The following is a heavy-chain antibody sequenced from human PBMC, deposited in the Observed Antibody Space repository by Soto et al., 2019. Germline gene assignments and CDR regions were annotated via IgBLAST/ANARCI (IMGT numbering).Heavy chain of an antibody. V-gene: IGHV1-69*08. CDR3: AREVVTIFGVVPHYYYMDV. J-gene: IGHJ6*03. D-gene: IGHD3-3*01. CDR2: IIPILGIA. Sequence: QVQLVQSGAEVQKPGSSVKVSCKASGGTFSSYTISWVRQAPGQGLEWMGRIIPILGIANYAQKFQGRVTITADKSTSTAYMELSSLRSEDTAVYYCAREVVTIFGVVPHYYYMDVWGKGTTVTVSS. CDR1: GGTFSSYT.